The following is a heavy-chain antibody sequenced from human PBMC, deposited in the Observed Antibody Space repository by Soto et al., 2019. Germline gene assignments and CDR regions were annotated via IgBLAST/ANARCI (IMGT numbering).Heavy chain of an antibody. V-gene: IGHV3-15*07. CDR1: GFTVINSS. D-gene: IGHD3-22*01. Sequence: RGSLRLSCAASGFTVINSSRNWVPQAPWKVMEWVGLIKSKTDGGKTDYAAPVKGRFTISRDDSKDTLYVQMNSLNTEVTAVYYFGAYSSGQYYYYGMDVWGQGTTVTVS. CDR3: GAYSSGQYYYYGMDV. J-gene: IGHJ6*02. CDR2: IKSKTDGGKT.